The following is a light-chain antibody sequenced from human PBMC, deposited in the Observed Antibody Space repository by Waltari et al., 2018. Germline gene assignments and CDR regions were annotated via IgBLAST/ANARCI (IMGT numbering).Light chain of an antibody. CDR3: QHYVRLPVT. V-gene: IGKV3-20*01. CDR1: QSVGRS. J-gene: IGKJ1*01. CDR2: GAS. Sequence: DIVLTQSPGTLSLSPGERAPLSCRASQSVGRSLAWYQQKPGQAPRLLISGASSRATGVPDRFSGSGSGTDFSLTIRSLEPEDFAVYFCQHYVRLPVTFGPGTKVEIK.